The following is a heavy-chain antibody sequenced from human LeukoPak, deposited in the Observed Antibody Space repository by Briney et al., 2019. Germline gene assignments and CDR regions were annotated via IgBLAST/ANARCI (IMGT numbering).Heavy chain of an antibody. J-gene: IGHJ4*02. CDR3: ARDTGLAHFDY. CDR2: INQGGSEK. D-gene: IGHD6-19*01. Sequence: GGSLRLSCAASGFTFSSYWMSWVRQAPGKGLEWVANINQGGSEKYYVDSVKGRFTISRDNAKNSLYLQMNSLRAEDTAVYYCARDTGLAHFDYWGQGTLVTVSS. CDR1: GFTFSSYW. V-gene: IGHV3-7*03.